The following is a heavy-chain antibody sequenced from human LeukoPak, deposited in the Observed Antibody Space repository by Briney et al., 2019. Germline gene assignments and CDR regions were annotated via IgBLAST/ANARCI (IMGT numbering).Heavy chain of an antibody. CDR3: ARGIVLVPAAINWFDP. D-gene: IGHD2-2*01. CDR1: GYTFTSYD. J-gene: IGHJ5*02. CDR2: MNANSGKT. V-gene: IGHV1-8*01. Sequence: ASVKVSCKASGYTFTSYDINWVRQATGQGLEWMGWMNANSGKTDYAQKFQGRVTMTRDTSKSTDYMEMSRLRSYDTAVYYCARGIVLVPAAINWFDPWGQGTLVTVSS.